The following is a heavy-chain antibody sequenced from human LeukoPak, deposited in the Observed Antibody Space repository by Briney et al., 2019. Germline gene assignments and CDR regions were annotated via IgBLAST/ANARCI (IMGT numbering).Heavy chain of an antibody. CDR1: GGSISSYY. V-gene: IGHV4-59*01. CDR2: IFYSGST. CDR3: ARDTGYLGSNYGMDV. Sequence: SETLSLTCTVSGGSISSYYWSWIRQPPGKGLEWIGYIFYSGSTNCNPSLKSRVTISVDTSKSQFSLNLSSVTAADTAIYYCARDTGYLGSNYGMDVWGQGTTVTVSS. D-gene: IGHD3-22*01. J-gene: IGHJ6*02.